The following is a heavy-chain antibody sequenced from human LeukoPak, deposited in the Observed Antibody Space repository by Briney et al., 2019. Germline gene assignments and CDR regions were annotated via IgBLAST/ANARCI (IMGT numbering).Heavy chain of an antibody. CDR1: GFTFSAYY. V-gene: IGHV3-11*04. CDR3: ARDPYYYDSSGIDY. Sequence: GGSLRLSCAASGFTFSAYYMSWIRQAPGKGLEWVSYISSSGSTIYYADSVKGRFTISRDNAKNSLYLQMNSLRAEDTAVYYCARDPYYYDSSGIDYWGQGTLVTVSS. CDR2: ISSSGSTI. D-gene: IGHD3-22*01. J-gene: IGHJ4*02.